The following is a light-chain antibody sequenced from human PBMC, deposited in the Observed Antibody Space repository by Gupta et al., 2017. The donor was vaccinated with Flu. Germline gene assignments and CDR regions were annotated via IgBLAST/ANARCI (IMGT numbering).Light chain of an antibody. CDR1: QRLLLSDGYDY. Sequence: IVLPQSPLSLTVTTGEQAYIPCKSSQRLLLSDGYDYLAWFLQKPGQSPHLLIHMGSSRASGVPDRYSGSGSGTNFTLKLSRVDADDVGVYYCMQDLQNPYTFGQGTKLDIK. CDR2: MGS. CDR3: MQDLQNPYT. V-gene: IGKV2-28*01. J-gene: IGKJ2*01.